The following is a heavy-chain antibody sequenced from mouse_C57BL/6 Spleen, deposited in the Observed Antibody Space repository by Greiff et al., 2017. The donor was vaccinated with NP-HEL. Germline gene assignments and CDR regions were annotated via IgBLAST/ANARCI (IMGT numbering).Heavy chain of an antibody. D-gene: IGHD1-1*01. V-gene: IGHV1-69*01. CDR1: GYTFTSYW. CDR2: IDPSDSYT. CDR3: ARGRDYYGSSYGYFDV. J-gene: IGHJ1*03. Sequence: VQLQQSGAELVMPGASVKLSCKASGYTFTSYWMHWVKQRPGQGLEWIGEIDPSDSYTNYNQKFKGKSTLTVDKSSSTAYMQLSSLTSEDSAVYYCARGRDYYGSSYGYFDVWGTGTTVTVSS.